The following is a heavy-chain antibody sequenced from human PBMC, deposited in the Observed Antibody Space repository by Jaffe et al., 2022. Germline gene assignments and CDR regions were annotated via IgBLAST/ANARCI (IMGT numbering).Heavy chain of an antibody. CDR2: ISYDGSNK. D-gene: IGHD6-25*01. J-gene: IGHJ4*02. CDR3: AKDSSGTLGHPTASGY. V-gene: IGHV3-30*18. CDR1: GFTFSSYG. Sequence: QVQLVESGGGVVQPGRSLRLSCAASGFTFSSYGMHWVRQAPGKGLEWVAVISYDGSNKYYADSVKGRFTISRDNSKNTLYLQMNSLRAEDTAVYYCAKDSSGTLGHPTASGYWGQGTLVTVSS.